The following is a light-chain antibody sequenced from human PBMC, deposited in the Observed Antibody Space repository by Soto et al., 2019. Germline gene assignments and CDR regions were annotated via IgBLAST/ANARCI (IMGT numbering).Light chain of an antibody. CDR1: QSVSSN. CDR3: QQYNNWLWT. V-gene: IGKV3-15*01. J-gene: IGKJ1*01. CDR2: SPS. Sequence: EIVITHSPATLSVSPGERATLSCRARQSVSSNVAWYQQKPGQAPMLLIYSPSTTATGIPARFSGSGSGKEFTLTISRLQSEDFAVYYCQQYNNWLWTFGQGTKVDSK.